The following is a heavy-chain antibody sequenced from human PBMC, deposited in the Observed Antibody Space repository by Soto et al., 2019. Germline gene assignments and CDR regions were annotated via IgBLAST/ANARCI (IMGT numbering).Heavy chain of an antibody. Sequence: ESHLVESGGGLVQTGGSLRLSCAISESTVSRDWMNWVRKAPGKGLEWVAHTNQDGSQKYYVDSVKGRFTISRDNAKTSLYREMNSLRAGDTAMYYCSGGVGDAFWGQGTLVTVSS. CDR3: SGGVGDAF. CDR2: TNQDGSQK. J-gene: IGHJ4*02. D-gene: IGHD1-26*01. V-gene: IGHV3-7*01. CDR1: ESTVSRDW.